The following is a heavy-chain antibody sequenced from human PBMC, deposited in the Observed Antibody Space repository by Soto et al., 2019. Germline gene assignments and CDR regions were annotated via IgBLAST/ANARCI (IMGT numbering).Heavy chain of an antibody. Sequence: QVQLVESGGGVVQPGRSLRLSCAASGFSFSRYAMNWVRQAPGKGLEWVAVISYDGSNKYYADSVKGRFTISRDNSNNTLYLQMYSLRAEETAFYYCARVPVAALVGYWYFDLWGRGTLVTVSS. CDR2: ISYDGSNK. CDR1: GFSFSRYA. V-gene: IGHV3-30-3*01. D-gene: IGHD2-8*02. CDR3: ARVPVAALVGYWYFDL. J-gene: IGHJ2*01.